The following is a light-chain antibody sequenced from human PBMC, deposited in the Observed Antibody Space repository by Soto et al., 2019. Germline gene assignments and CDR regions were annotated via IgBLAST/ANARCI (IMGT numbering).Light chain of an antibody. CDR2: DAS. Sequence: EVVMTQSPATLSVSPGECVTLSCMASQGIGDTLAWYQHKPGQAPRLLIYDASNRATGIPARFSGSGSGTDFTLTISSLEPEDFAVYYCQQRSNWPEITFGQGTRLEIK. J-gene: IGKJ5*01. CDR3: QQRSNWPEIT. V-gene: IGKV3-11*01. CDR1: QGIGDT.